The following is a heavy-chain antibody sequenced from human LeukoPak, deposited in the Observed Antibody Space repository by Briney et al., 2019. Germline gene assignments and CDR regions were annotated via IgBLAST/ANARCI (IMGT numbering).Heavy chain of an antibody. CDR3: ARLVVPAAITH. Sequence: SETLSLTCAVYGGSFSGYYWSWIRQPPGKGLEWIGEINHSGSTNYNPSLKSRVTISVDTSKNQFSLKLGSVTAADTAVYYCARLVVPAAITHWGQGTLVTVSS. CDR1: GGSFSGYY. V-gene: IGHV4-34*01. CDR2: INHSGST. J-gene: IGHJ4*02. D-gene: IGHD2-2*02.